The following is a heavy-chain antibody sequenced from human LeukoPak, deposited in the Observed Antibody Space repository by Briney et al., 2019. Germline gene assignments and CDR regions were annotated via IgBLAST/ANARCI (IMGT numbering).Heavy chain of an antibody. D-gene: IGHD3-3*01. CDR3: AKEASGSYFDY. CDR2: VSHTSSTT. CDR1: GFTFSGYG. V-gene: IGHV3-23*01. Sequence: GGSLRLSCAASGFTFSGYGMSWVRQAPGKGLEWVSSVSHTSSTTSYTDSVKGRFTISRDNSKNTLYLQMNSLRAEDTALYYCAKEASGSYFDYWGQGALVTFSS. J-gene: IGHJ4*02.